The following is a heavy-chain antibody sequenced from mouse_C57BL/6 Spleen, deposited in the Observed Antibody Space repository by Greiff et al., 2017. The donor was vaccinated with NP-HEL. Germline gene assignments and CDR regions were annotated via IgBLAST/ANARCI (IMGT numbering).Heavy chain of an antibody. CDR3: AIYYGNYYAMDY. CDR2: ISYDGSN. CDR1: GYSITSGYY. V-gene: IGHV3-6*01. J-gene: IGHJ4*01. D-gene: IGHD2-1*01. Sequence: EVHLVESGPGLVKPSQSLSLTCSVTGYSITSGYYWNWIRQFPGNKLEWMGYISYDGSNNYNPSLKNRISITRDTSKNQFFLKLNSVTTEDTATYYCAIYYGNYYAMDYWGQGTSVTVSS.